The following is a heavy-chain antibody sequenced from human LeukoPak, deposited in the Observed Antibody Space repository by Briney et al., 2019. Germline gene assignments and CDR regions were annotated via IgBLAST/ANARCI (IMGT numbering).Heavy chain of an antibody. J-gene: IGHJ4*02. CDR2: IIPILGIA. CDR3: ARDFGGSGSYGDY. V-gene: IGHV1-69*04. CDR1: GGTFSSYA. Sequence: GSSVKVSCKASGGTFSSYAISWVRQAPGQGLEWMGRIIPILGIANYAQKFQGRVTITADKSTSTAYMELSSLRSEDTAVYYCARDFGGSGSYGDYWGQGTLVTVSS. D-gene: IGHD1-26*01.